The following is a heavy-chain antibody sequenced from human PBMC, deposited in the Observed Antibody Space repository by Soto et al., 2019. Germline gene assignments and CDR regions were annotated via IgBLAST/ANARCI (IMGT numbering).Heavy chain of an antibody. V-gene: IGHV3-74*01. CDR1: GLIFSNYK. J-gene: IGHJ4*02. Sequence: EVQLVESGGGLVQPGGSLRLPCAASGLIFSNYKMHWVHQAPGKGLVWVSRINTDGSITDYADSVKGRFTVSRDNAKNTMYLQMNSLTADDTAVYYCARDTNGLHYWGQGTLVTVSS. D-gene: IGHD2-8*01. CDR3: ARDTNGLHY. CDR2: INTDGSIT.